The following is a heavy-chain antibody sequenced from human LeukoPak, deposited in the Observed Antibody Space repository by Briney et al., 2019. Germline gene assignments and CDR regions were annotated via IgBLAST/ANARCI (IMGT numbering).Heavy chain of an antibody. J-gene: IGHJ6*02. CDR1: GGSMSRFY. V-gene: IGHV4-59*01. Sequence: SETLSLTRSISGGSMSRFYWTWIRQSPGKGLEWIGYVHNTGGTNYNPSLKSRVTIAVDTSKNQFSLKLSSVVAADTAVYYCARGSGIVGAYFYYYGMDVWGQGTTVTVSS. CDR2: VHNTGGT. D-gene: IGHD1-26*01. CDR3: ARGSGIVGAYFYYYGMDV.